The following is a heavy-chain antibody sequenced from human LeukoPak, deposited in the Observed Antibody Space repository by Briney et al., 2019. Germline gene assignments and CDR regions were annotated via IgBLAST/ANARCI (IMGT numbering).Heavy chain of an antibody. D-gene: IGHD5-12*01. Sequence: PSETLSLTCAVYGGSFSGYYWSWIRQPPGKGLEWIGEINHSGSTNYNPSLKRRVTISVDTSKNQFSLKLSSVTAADTAVYYCARGPHIVATITRAVAGSSYFDYWGQGTLVTVSS. J-gene: IGHJ4*02. CDR2: INHSGST. V-gene: IGHV4-34*01. CDR3: ARGPHIVATITRAVAGSSYFDY. CDR1: GGSFSGYY.